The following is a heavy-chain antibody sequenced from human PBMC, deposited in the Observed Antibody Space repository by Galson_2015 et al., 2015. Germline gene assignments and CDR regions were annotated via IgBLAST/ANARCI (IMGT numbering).Heavy chain of an antibody. D-gene: IGHD6-19*01. CDR2: IYYSGST. CDR1: GGSISSRSYY. V-gene: IGHV4-39*01. CDR3: ARIPGIAVAGRWDV. Sequence: ETLSLTCTVSGGSISSRSYYWGWIRQPPGKGLEWIGSIYYSGSTYYNPSLKSRVTISVDTSKNQFSLKLSSVTAADTAVYYCARIPGIAVAGRWDVWGQGTTVTVSS. J-gene: IGHJ6*02.